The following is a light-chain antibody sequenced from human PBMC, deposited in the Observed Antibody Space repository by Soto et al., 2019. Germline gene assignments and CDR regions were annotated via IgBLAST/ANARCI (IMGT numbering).Light chain of an antibody. CDR1: SSNIGAGYD. CDR2: GNS. Sequence: QSVLTQPPSVSGAPGQRVTISCTASSSNIGAGYDVHWYQQLPGTVPKLLIYGNSNRPSGVPDRFSGSKSGTSASLAITGLQAEDEAYYYCQSYDSSLSGWVFGGGTKLTVL. J-gene: IGLJ3*02. CDR3: QSYDSSLSGWV. V-gene: IGLV1-40*01.